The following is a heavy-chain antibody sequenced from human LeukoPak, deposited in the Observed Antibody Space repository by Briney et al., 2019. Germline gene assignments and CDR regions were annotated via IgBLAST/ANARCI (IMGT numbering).Heavy chain of an antibody. CDR2: MNLDGRST. CDR1: GFTLNSYW. CDR3: ATVFDY. V-gene: IGHV3-74*01. J-gene: IGHJ4*02. Sequence: QAGGSLRLSCAVSGFTLNSYWMHWVRQAPGKGLEGVSRMNLDGRSTSYADSVKGRFTISRDTAKNTVYLQMNSLRAEDSAVYYCATVFDYWGQGTLVTVSS.